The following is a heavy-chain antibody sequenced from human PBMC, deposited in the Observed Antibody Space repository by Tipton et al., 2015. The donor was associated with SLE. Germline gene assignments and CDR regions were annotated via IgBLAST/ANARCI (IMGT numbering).Heavy chain of an antibody. V-gene: IGHV4-4*07. J-gene: IGHJ3*02. Sequence: GLVKPSETLSLNCTVSGGSISDYYWSWLRQSAGKGLEFIGRIYNIGNTNYNPSLKSRVTISVDTSKNQFSLKLSSVTAADTAVYYCARVGSSFGFDIWGQGTMVTVSS. D-gene: IGHD6-13*01. CDR3: ARVGSSFGFDI. CDR2: IYNIGNT. CDR1: GGSISDYY.